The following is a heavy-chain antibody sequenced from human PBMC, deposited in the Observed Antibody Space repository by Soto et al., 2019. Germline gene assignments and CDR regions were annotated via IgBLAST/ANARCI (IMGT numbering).Heavy chain of an antibody. CDR2: IYYSGST. CDR1: GGSISSSSYY. Sequence: TSETLSLTCTVSGGSISSSSYYWGWIRQPPGKGLEWIGSIYYSGSTYYNPSLKSRVTISVDTSKNQFSLKLSSVTAADTAVYYCARRAGVSDYYYYYMDVWGKGTTVTVSS. CDR3: ARRAGVSDYYYYYMDV. D-gene: IGHD2-8*01. V-gene: IGHV4-39*01. J-gene: IGHJ6*03.